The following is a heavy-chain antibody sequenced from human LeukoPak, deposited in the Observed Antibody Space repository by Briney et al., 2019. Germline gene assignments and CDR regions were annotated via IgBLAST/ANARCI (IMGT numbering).Heavy chain of an antibody. CDR1: GFTFSSYS. CDR2: ISSSSSTI. V-gene: IGHV3-48*04. J-gene: IGHJ5*02. D-gene: IGHD2-15*01. CDR3: ARYCSGGSCYGSDWFDP. Sequence: GGSLRLSCAASGFTFSSYSMNWVRQAPGKGLEWVSYISSSSSTIYYADSVKGRFTISRDNAKNSLYLQMNSLRAEDTAVYYCARYCSGGSCYGSDWFDPCGQGTLVTVSS.